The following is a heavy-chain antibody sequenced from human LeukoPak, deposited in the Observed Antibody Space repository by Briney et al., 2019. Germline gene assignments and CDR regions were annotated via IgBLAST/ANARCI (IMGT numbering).Heavy chain of an antibody. Sequence: GGSLRLSCATSGFTFTTYAMRWVRQAPGKGLEWVAVISSDGNKKNYADSVKGRFTISKDSSKNTLYLQMNTLRAEDTALYYCARDIGRDTITTEIEYWGQGTLVTVSS. J-gene: IGHJ4*02. CDR2: ISSDGNKK. D-gene: IGHD4-11*01. CDR1: GFTFTTYA. CDR3: ARDIGRDTITTEIEY. V-gene: IGHV3-30-3*01.